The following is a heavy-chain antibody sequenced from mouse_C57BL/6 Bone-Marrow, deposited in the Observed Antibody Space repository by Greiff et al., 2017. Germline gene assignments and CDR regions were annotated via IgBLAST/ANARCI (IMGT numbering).Heavy chain of an antibody. CDR2: ISNGGGST. J-gene: IGHJ1*03. CDR3: ARHGGGIVIDWYFDV. CDR1: GFTFSDYY. Sequence: EVKLMESGGGLVQPGGSLKLSCAASGFTFSDYYMYWVRQTPEKRLEWVAYISNGGGSTYYPDTVKGRFTISRDNAKNTLYLQMSRLKSEDTAMYYCARHGGGIVIDWYFDVWGTGTTVTVSS. D-gene: IGHD2-5*01. V-gene: IGHV5-12*01.